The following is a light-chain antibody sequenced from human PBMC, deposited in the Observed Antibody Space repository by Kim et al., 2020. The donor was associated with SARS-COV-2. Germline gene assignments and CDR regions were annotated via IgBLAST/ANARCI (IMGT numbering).Light chain of an antibody. V-gene: IGLV7-46*01. Sequence: PGGTVTLTCDSSTGAVTSGHFPYWFQQKPGQAPRTLIYDTGNGHSWTPARFSGSLLGGEAALTLSAAQPEDEADYYCLLSYSDSRVFGGGTQLTVL. J-gene: IGLJ2*01. CDR3: LLSYSDSRV. CDR2: DTG. CDR1: TGAVTSGHF.